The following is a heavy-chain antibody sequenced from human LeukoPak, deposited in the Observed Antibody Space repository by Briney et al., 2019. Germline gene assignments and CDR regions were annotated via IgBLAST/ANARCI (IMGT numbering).Heavy chain of an antibody. J-gene: IGHJ4*02. Sequence: GGSLRLSCAASGFTFSTYWMSWVRQAPGKGLEWVANMKHGGTEKYYVDSVKGRFTISRDNAKNSLFLQMNSLRAEDTAVYYCARKGYLDFWGQGTLVTVSS. CDR3: ARKGYLDF. V-gene: IGHV3-7*04. CDR2: MKHGGTEK. D-gene: IGHD2-15*01. CDR1: GFTFSTYW.